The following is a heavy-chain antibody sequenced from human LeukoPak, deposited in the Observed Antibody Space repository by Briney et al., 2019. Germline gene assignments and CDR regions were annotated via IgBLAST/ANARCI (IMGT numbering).Heavy chain of an antibody. V-gene: IGHV4-39*01. CDR2: IYYGENT. Sequence: PSETLSLTCTVSGGSISSGPYYWGRIRQPPGKGLEWIGNIYYGENTYYNPSLKSRVTISIDTSKNQFYLKLSSLTAADTAVYYCARRDDSSGYHKIFDYWGPGTLVTVSS. D-gene: IGHD3-22*01. CDR1: GGSISSGPYY. J-gene: IGHJ4*02. CDR3: ARRDDSSGYHKIFDY.